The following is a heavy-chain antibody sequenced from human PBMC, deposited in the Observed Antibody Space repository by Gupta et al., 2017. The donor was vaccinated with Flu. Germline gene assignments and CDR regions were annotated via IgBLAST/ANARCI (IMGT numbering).Heavy chain of an antibody. D-gene: IGHD1-1*01. V-gene: IGHV1-8*01. J-gene: IGHJ6*02. Sequence: QGLEWMGWMSPNSGHTGYAQKFQGRVTMTRNTSISTAYMELSSLRSEDTAVYYCAREYRLTSGTTFLHCGMDVWGQGTTVTVSS. CDR2: MSPNSGHT. CDR3: AREYRLTSGTTFLHCGMDV.